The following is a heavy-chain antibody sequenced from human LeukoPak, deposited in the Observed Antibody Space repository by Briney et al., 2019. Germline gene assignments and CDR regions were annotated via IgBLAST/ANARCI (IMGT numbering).Heavy chain of an antibody. J-gene: IGHJ4*02. CDR2: VYYSGRA. Sequence: SETLSLTCTVSGSSVSTINSYWGWIRQPPGKGLEWIGNVYYSGRANYSPSLKSRVPMSVDTSKNRFSLKMTSVTAADTAVYFCARLRKGRYFDYFFEYWGQGTLVTVSS. V-gene: IGHV4-39*02. CDR1: GSSVSTINSY. CDR3: ARLRKGRYFDYFFEY. D-gene: IGHD3-9*01.